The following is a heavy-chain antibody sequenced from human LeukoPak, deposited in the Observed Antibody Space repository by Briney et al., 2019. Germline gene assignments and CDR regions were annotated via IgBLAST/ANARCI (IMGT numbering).Heavy chain of an antibody. Sequence: SETLSLTCIVSGGSISSSSYYWGWIRQPPGKGLEWIGSIYYSGSTYYNPSLKSRVTISVDTSKNQFSLKLSSVTAADTAVYYCASDSSGWYDAFDIWGQGTMVTVSS. CDR1: GGSISSSSYY. CDR2: IYYSGST. J-gene: IGHJ3*02. D-gene: IGHD6-19*01. CDR3: ASDSSGWYDAFDI. V-gene: IGHV4-39*01.